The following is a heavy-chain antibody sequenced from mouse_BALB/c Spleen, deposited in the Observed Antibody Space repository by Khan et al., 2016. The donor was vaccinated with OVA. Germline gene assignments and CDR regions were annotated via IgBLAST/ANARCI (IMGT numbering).Heavy chain of an antibody. V-gene: IGHV3-6*02. CDR2: IRYDGNS. J-gene: IGHJ3*01. D-gene: IGHD3-1*01. CDR1: GYSITSGYF. CDR3: ARGGSSGPDWFAY. Sequence: EVQLQESGPGLVKPSQSLSLTCSVTGYSITSGYFWNWIRQFPGNKLEWMGYIRYDGNSNYNPSLKNRISITRDTSKNQFVLKLNSVTPEETATYYCARGGSSGPDWFAYWGQGTLVTVSA.